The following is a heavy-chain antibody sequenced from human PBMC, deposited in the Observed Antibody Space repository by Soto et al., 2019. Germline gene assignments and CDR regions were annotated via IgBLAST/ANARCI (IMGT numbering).Heavy chain of an antibody. CDR2: IRSKAYGGTT. Sequence: GGSLRLSCTASGFTFGDYAMSWFRQAPGKGLEWVGFIRSKAYGGTTEYAASVKGRFTISRDDSKSIAYLQMNSLKTEDTAVYYCTSIAWGNNYFDYWGQGTLVTVSS. CDR3: TSIAWGNNYFDY. D-gene: IGHD3-16*01. J-gene: IGHJ4*02. CDR1: GFTFGDYA. V-gene: IGHV3-49*03.